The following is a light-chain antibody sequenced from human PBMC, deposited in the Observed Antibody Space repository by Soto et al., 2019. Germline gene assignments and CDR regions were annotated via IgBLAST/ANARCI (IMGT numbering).Light chain of an antibody. CDR3: QQYGSSPRIT. CDR2: GAS. CDR1: QSVSSSY. J-gene: IGKJ5*01. V-gene: IGKV3-20*01. Sequence: EIVLTQSPGTLSLSPGERATLSCRASQSVSSSYLAWYQQKPGQAPRLLIYGASSRVTGIPDRLSGSGSGTDFTLTISRLEPEDFAVYYCQQYGSSPRITFGQGTRLEIK.